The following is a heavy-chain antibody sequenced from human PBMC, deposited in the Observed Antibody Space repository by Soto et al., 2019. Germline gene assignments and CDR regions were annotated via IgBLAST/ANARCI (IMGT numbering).Heavy chain of an antibody. D-gene: IGHD6-6*01. J-gene: IGHJ4*02. V-gene: IGHV4-34*01. Sequence: SATLSLTCAVYGGSFSGYYWSWIRQPPGKGLEWIGEINHSGSTNYNPSLKSRVTISVDTSKNQFSLKLSSVTAADTAVYYCARRPRARPLDYWGQGTLVTVSS. CDR3: ARRPRARPLDY. CDR1: GGSFSGYY. CDR2: INHSGST.